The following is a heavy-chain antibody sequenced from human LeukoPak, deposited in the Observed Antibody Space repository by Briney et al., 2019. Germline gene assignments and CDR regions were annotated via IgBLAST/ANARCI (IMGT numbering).Heavy chain of an antibody. CDR3: ARERQKWLGDAFDI. Sequence: GGSLGLSCAASGFTFSRYAMIWVRQAPGKGREWVSAISGSGGSTYYADSVKGRFTISRDNPKNTLYLQMNSLRPEDTAVYYCARERQKWLGDAFDIWGQGTMVTVSS. V-gene: IGHV3-23*01. CDR2: ISGSGGST. D-gene: IGHD6-19*01. CDR1: GFTFSRYA. J-gene: IGHJ3*02.